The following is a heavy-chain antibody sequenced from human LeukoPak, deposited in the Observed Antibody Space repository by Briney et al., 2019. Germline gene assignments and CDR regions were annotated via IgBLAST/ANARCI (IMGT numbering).Heavy chain of an antibody. CDR1: GYTFIKFY. D-gene: IGHD5-24*01. CDR3: AIDPNLQYYFDY. Sequence: GASVKVSCKSSGYTFIKFYMHGVPQAPGHGLEWVGLINPSGGSARSAQKFQGRVTMTRDTSTSTFYMELNSLRSDDTAVYYCAIDPNLQYYFDYWGQGTLVTVSS. CDR2: INPSGGSA. J-gene: IGHJ4*02. V-gene: IGHV1-46*01.